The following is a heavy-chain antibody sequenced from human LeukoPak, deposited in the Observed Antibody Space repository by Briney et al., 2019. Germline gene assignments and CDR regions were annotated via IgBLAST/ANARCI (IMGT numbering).Heavy chain of an antibody. CDR1: GGSISNPSKY. V-gene: IGHV4-39*01. D-gene: IGHD3-16*01. J-gene: IGHJ6*03. Sequence: SETLSLTCTVSGGSISNPSKYWGWIRQPPGKGLEWIGGIYYSGNTYYNPSLKTPVTISVDTSENQFSLRLSSVTAADTAVYYCARLSYYDYDYHDYYYMDLWGKGTTVTVSS. CDR3: ARLSYYDYDYHDYYYMDL. CDR2: IYYSGNT.